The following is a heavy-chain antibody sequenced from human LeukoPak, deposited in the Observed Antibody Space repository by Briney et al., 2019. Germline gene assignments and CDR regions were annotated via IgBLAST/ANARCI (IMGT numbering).Heavy chain of an antibody. CDR2: ISSNGGDT. J-gene: IGHJ4*02. CDR3: ARERSGQWLINYFDY. Sequence: GGSLRLSCSASGFTFSTYAMHWVRQAPGKGLEYVSTISSNGGDTYYADSVKGRFTISRDNSKNTLYLQMNSLRAEDTAVYYCARERSGQWLINYFDYWGQGTLVTVSS. D-gene: IGHD6-19*01. V-gene: IGHV3-64*04. CDR1: GFTFSTYA.